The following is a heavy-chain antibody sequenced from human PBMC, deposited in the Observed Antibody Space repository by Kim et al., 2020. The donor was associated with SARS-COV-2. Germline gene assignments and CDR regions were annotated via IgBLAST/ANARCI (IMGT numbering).Heavy chain of an antibody. J-gene: IGHJ6*02. D-gene: IGHD3-3*01. CDR3: ARGWVGVVPSPILGLGPHYDYYAMDV. Sequence: SETLSLSCAVYVGSFSGYHWSWIRQPPGKGLEWVGEIDHTGATSYNPSLKSRAAISVDTSKNQISLQLNSLTAADTAVYFCARGWVGVVPSPILGLGPHYDYYAMDVWGQGNTVTVSS. V-gene: IGHV4-34*01. CDR1: VGSFSGYH. CDR2: IDHTGAT.